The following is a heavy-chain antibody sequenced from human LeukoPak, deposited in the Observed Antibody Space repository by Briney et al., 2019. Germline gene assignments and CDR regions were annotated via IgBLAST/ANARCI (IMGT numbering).Heavy chain of an antibody. Sequence: SXXXXXXXGXSWVRQAPGXGRXXMGWISAYNGNTNYAQKFLGRVSITADXXTSTAYMEVRSLTYDDTDVYYCXXXXXXTYYYFDLWGQGTLVTVSS. CDR2: ISAYNGNT. CDR1: XXXXXXXG. D-gene: IGHD2-21*01. V-gene: IGHV1-18*01. CDR3: XXXXXXTYYYFDL. J-gene: IGHJ4*02.